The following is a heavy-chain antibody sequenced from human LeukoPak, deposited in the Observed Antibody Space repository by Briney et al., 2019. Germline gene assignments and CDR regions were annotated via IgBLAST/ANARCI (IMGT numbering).Heavy chain of an antibody. V-gene: IGHV4-59*01. CDR2: IYYSGST. Sequence: SETLSLTCTVSGGSISSYYWSWIRQPPGKGLEWIGYIYYSGSTNYNPSLKSRVTTSVDTSKNQCSLKLSSVTAADTAVYYCARTFNYYDSSGYYGWGQGTLVTVSS. CDR3: ARTFNYYDSSGYYG. J-gene: IGHJ4*02. CDR1: GGSISSYY. D-gene: IGHD3-22*01.